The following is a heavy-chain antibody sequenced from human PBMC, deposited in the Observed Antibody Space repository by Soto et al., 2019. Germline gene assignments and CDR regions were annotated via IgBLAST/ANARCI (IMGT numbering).Heavy chain of an antibody. V-gene: IGHV3-23*01. CDR1: GFTFSSDA. CDR3: AKYGSGGSCYIDY. CDR2: ISGSGGST. Sequence: GGSLRLSCAASGFTFSSDAISWVRQAPGKGLEWVSTISGSGGSTYYADSVKGRFTISRDNSKNTLYLQMKSLRAEDTAVYYCAKYGSGGSCYIDYWGEGTLVTFSS. J-gene: IGHJ4*02. D-gene: IGHD2-15*01.